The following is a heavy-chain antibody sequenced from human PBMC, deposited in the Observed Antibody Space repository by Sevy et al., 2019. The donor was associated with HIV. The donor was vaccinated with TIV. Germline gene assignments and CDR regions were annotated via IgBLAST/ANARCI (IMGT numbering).Heavy chain of an antibody. CDR2: ISGSGGST. Sequence: GGSLRLSCAASGFTFSSYAMSWVRQAPGKGLEWVSAISGSGGSTYYGDSVKGRFTISRDNSKNTLYLQMNSLRAEDTAVYYCAKDQTRGSGSPADYWGQGTLVTVSS. CDR3: AKDQTRGSGSPADY. D-gene: IGHD3-10*01. CDR1: GFTFSSYA. J-gene: IGHJ4*02. V-gene: IGHV3-23*01.